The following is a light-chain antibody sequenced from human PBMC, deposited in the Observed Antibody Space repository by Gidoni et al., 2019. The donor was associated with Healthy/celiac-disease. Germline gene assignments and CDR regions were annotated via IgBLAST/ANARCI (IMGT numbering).Light chain of an antibody. V-gene: IGLV1-40*01. CDR1: SSNIGAGYD. Sequence: QSVLTPPPSVSGAPGQRVTISCTGSSSNIGAGYDVHWYQQLPGTAPNLLIYGNSNRPSGVPDRFSGSKSGTSASLAISGLQAEDEADYYCQSYDSSLSGCVVFGGGTKLTVL. CDR3: QSYDSSLSGCVV. CDR2: GNS. J-gene: IGLJ2*01.